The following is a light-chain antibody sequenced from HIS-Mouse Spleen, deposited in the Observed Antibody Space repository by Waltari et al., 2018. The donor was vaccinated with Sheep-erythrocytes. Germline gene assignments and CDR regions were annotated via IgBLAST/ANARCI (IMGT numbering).Light chain of an antibody. Sequence: SYELTQPPSVSVSPGQTARITCSGDALPKKYAYWYQQKSGQAPVLGIYEDSKRPSGIPGRFSGSSSGTMATLTISGAQVEDDADYYCYSTDSSGNHWVFGGGTKLTVL. CDR3: YSTDSSGNHWV. CDR2: EDS. J-gene: IGLJ3*02. V-gene: IGLV3-10*01. CDR1: ALPKKY.